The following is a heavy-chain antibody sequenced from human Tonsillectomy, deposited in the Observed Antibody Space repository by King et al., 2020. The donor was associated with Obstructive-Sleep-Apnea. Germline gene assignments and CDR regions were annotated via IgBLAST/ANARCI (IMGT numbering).Heavy chain of an antibody. V-gene: IGHV2-26*01. J-gene: IGHJ3*02. Sequence: TLKESGPVLVKPTETLTLTCTVSGFSLSNARMGVSWIRQPPGKALEWLAHIFSNDEKSYSTSLKSRLTISKDTSKSQVVLTMTNMDPVDTATYYCARITQTYYYDSSEGAFDIWGQGTMVTVSS. CDR2: IFSNDEK. CDR3: ARITQTYYYDSSEGAFDI. D-gene: IGHD3-22*01. CDR1: GFSLSNARMG.